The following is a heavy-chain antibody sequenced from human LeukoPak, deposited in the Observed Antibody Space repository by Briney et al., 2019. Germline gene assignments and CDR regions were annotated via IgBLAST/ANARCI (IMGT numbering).Heavy chain of an antibody. D-gene: IGHD6-13*01. CDR3: AREISSSWYNLPYNWFDP. J-gene: IGHJ5*02. Sequence: SVKVSCKASGGTLSSYAISWVRQAPGQGLEWMGRIIPIFGTANYAQKFQGRVTITTDESTSTAYMELSSLRSEDTAVYYCAREISSSWYNLPYNWFDPWGQGTLVTVSS. CDR2: IIPIFGTA. CDR1: GGTLSSYA. V-gene: IGHV1-69*05.